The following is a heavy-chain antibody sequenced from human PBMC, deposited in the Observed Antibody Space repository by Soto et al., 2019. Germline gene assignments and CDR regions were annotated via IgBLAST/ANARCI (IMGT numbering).Heavy chain of an antibody. Sequence: GGSLRLSCAASGFTFSSYGMHWARQAPGKGLEWVAVISYDGSNKYYADSVKGRFTISRDNSKNTLYLQMNSLRAEDTAVYYRAKDLGYCSGGSCYQPDYWGQGSLVTVSS. CDR1: GFTFSSYG. D-gene: IGHD2-15*01. V-gene: IGHV3-30*18. CDR2: ISYDGSNK. CDR3: AKDLGYCSGGSCYQPDY. J-gene: IGHJ4*02.